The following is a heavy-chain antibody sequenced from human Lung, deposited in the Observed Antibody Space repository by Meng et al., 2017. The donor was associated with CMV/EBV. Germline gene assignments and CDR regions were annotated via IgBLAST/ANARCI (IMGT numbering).Heavy chain of an antibody. J-gene: IGHJ4*02. D-gene: IGHD3-22*01. CDR1: GFRFDDYA. CDR2: ISWNSDNK. V-gene: IGHV3-9*01. CDR3: AKDDDYHDSSGYYSN. Sequence: SLKISCTASGFRFDDYAMHWVRQPPGKGLEWVSGISWNSDNKGYAESVKGRFTISRDNARNSLYLQMNSLRAEDTAFYFCAKDDDYHDSSGYYSNWGQGTLVTGSS.